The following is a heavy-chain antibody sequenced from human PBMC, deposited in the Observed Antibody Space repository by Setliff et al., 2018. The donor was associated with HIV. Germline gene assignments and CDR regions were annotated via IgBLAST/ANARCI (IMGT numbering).Heavy chain of an antibody. V-gene: IGHV3-23*01. Sequence: GSLRLSCGASGFTFSSYTMSWVRQAPGKGPEWVSVISGNGGGTNYADSVKGRFTISRDNAKNSLYLQMNSLSAEDTAVYYCARLGHCYGGGCNFDTFDVWGQGTMVTVSS. CDR1: GFTFSSYT. CDR2: ISGNGGGT. CDR3: ARLGHCYGGGCNFDTFDV. J-gene: IGHJ3*01. D-gene: IGHD2-15*01.